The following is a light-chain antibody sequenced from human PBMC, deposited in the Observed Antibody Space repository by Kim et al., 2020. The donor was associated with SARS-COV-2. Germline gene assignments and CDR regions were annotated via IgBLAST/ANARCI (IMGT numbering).Light chain of an antibody. Sequence: EIVMTQSPATLSVSPGERATLSCRASQSVSSYLAWYQQKPGQAPKLVIYSASTRATGIPARFSGSGSGTEFTLTIGSLQSEDFAVYYCQQYNNGPPYTFGPGTKLEI. CDR1: QSVSSY. V-gene: IGKV3-15*01. J-gene: IGKJ2*01. CDR2: SAS. CDR3: QQYNNGPPYT.